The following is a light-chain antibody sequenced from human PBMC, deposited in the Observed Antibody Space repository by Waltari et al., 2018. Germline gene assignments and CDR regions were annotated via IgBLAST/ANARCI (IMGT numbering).Light chain of an antibody. Sequence: EIVLTQSPDSLAVSLGERATIKCKSSQSLLSRYNSKTNIAWYQQKHGQPPKLLINGASTRGSGVPDRFSGSGSGTDFTLTISSLQAEDVAVYYCHHYYIPPLTFGQGTRLEIK. J-gene: IGKJ5*01. CDR2: GAS. CDR3: HHYYIPPLT. CDR1: QSLLSRYNSKTN. V-gene: IGKV4-1*01.